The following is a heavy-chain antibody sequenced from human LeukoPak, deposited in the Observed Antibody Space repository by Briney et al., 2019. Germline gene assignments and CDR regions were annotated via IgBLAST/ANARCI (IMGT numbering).Heavy chain of an antibody. CDR2: ISGSGGST. V-gene: IGHV3-23*01. D-gene: IGHD5-12*01. Sequence: PGGSLRLSCAASGFTFSSYAMSWVRQAPGKGLEWVSAISGSGGSTYYADSVKGRFTISRDNSKNTQYLQMNSLRAEDTAVYYCAKDRRIEYSGYDPILSWGQGTLVTVSS. CDR1: GFTFSSYA. J-gene: IGHJ5*02. CDR3: AKDRRIEYSGYDPILS.